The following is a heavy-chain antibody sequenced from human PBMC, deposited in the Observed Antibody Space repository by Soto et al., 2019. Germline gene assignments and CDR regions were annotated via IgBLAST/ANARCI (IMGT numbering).Heavy chain of an antibody. V-gene: IGHV4-31*03. D-gene: IGHD3-22*01. CDR1: GGSVSRAGYY. J-gene: IGHJ4*02. Sequence: PSETLSLTCTVSGGSVSRAGYYCNWIRQHPGKGLEWIGYIHYSGSTYYNPSLRSRVTISVDTSKNQFSLKLSSLTAADTAVYYCARSSADRGYYYDYWGQGTLVTVSS. CDR2: IHYSGST. CDR3: ARSSADRGYYYDY.